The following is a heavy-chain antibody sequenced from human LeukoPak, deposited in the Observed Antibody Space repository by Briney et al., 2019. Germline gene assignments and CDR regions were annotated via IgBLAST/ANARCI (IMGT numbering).Heavy chain of an antibody. V-gene: IGHV4-59*08. D-gene: IGHD3-10*01. CDR1: GGSISSYY. CDR2: IYYSGST. CDR3: ARHGAMVRGAYYFDY. Sequence: PSETLSLTCTVSGGSISSYYWSWIRRPPGKGLEWIGYIYYSGSTNYNPSLKSRVTISVDTSKNQFSLKLSSVTAADTAVYYCARHGAMVRGAYYFDYWGQGTLVTVSS. J-gene: IGHJ4*02.